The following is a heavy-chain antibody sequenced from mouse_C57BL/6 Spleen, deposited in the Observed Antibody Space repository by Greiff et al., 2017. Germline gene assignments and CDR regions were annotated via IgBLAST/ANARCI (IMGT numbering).Heavy chain of an antibody. J-gene: IGHJ4*01. CDR2: ISSGSSTI. CDR1: GFTFSDYG. Sequence: EVQLQESGGGLVKPGGSLKLSCAASGFTFSDYGMHWVRQAPEKGLEWVAYISSGSSTIYYADTVKGRFTISRDNAKNTLFLQLTSLRCENTDMYYCARRLITTVVGYDMDYWGQGTTVTVSS. D-gene: IGHD1-1*01. V-gene: IGHV5-17*01. CDR3: ARRLITTVVGYDMDY.